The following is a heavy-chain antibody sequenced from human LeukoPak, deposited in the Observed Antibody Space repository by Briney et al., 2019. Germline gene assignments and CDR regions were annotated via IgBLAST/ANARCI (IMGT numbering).Heavy chain of an antibody. CDR1: GFTFSSYA. CDR2: ISYDGSNK. CDR3: VRDAFGAHFDY. V-gene: IGHV3-30-3*01. D-gene: IGHD3-16*01. Sequence: GRSLRLSCAASGFTFSSYAMHWVRQAPGKGLEWVAAISYDGSNKYYADSVKGRFTISRDNSKNSLYLQMNSLRADDTAVYYCVRDAFGAHFDYWGQGTLVTVSS. J-gene: IGHJ4*02.